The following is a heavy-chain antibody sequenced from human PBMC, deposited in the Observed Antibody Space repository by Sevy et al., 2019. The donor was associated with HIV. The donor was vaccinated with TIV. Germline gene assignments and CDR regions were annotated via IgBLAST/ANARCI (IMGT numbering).Heavy chain of an antibody. D-gene: IGHD6-13*01. CDR2: IYYSGST. CDR3: ARIGYSSSWFLLYYFDY. CDR1: GGSISSSSYY. J-gene: IGHJ4*02. Sequence: SETLSLTCTVSGGSISSSSYYWGWIRQPPGKGLEWIGSIYYSGSTYYNPSLKSRVTISVDTSKNQFSLKLSSVTAADTAGYYCARIGYSSSWFLLYYFDYWGQGTLVTVSS. V-gene: IGHV4-39*01.